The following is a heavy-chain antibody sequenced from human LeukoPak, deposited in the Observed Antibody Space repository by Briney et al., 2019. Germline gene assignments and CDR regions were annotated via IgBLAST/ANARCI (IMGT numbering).Heavy chain of an antibody. CDR2: IYHSGST. D-gene: IGHD1/OR15-1a*01. J-gene: IGHJ3*01. CDR1: GYSISSGYY. Sequence: SETLSLTCTVSGYSISSGYYRGWIRQPPGKGLEWIGNIYHSGSTNYNPSLKSRVTISVDTSKNQFSLKLSSVTAADTAVYYCARGRPWHRTNWGQGTMVTVSS. V-gene: IGHV4-38-2*02. CDR3: ARGRPWHRTN.